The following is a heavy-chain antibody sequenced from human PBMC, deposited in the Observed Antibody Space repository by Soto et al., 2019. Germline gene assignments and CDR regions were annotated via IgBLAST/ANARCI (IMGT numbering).Heavy chain of an antibody. J-gene: IGHJ4*02. CDR1: GFTFSIFA. Sequence: GGSLRLSCAASGFTFSIFAMSWVRQAPGKGLEWASGISGRGAKTFYADSVTGRFTISRDNSKNTLYLQMNSLRAEDTAVYYCAKAEIRDTRDYWGKGTLVTVAS. V-gene: IGHV3-23*01. CDR2: ISGRGAKT. D-gene: IGHD4-17*01. CDR3: AKAEIRDTRDY.